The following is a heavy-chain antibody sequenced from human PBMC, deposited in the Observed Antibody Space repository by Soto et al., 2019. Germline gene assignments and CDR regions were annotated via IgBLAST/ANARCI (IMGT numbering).Heavy chain of an antibody. Sequence: VHLVESGGGVVQPGRSLRLSRAASGFTFSSYGKHWVRQAPGKGLEWVAVISYDGRNEYYADFVKGRITISRDNSKNTLYLQVNSLRAEDTAVYYCARGECYDSSRFDYWGQGTLVTVSS. CDR2: ISYDGRNE. CDR3: ARGECYDSSRFDY. V-gene: IGHV3-30*03. CDR1: GFTFSSYG. D-gene: IGHD3-22*01. J-gene: IGHJ4*02.